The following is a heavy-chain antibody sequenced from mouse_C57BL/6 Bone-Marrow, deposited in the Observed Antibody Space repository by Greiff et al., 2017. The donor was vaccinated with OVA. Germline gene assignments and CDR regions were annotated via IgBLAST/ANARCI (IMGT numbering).Heavy chain of an antibody. CDR1: GFTFSDFH. J-gene: IGHJ3*01. CDR3: ARDFYYGNHEAY. CDR2: SRNKANDYTT. Sequence: EVKVVESGGGLVQSGRSLRLSCATSGFTFSDFHMEWVHQAPGKGLEWIAASRNKANDYTTEYSASVKGRFIVSRDTSQSILYLQMNALRAEDTAIYYCARDFYYGNHEAYWGQGTLVTVSA. D-gene: IGHD2-1*01. V-gene: IGHV7-1*01.